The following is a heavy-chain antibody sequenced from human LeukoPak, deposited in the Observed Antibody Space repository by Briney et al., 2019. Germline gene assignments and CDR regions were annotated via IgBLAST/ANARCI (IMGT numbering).Heavy chain of an antibody. D-gene: IGHD3-3*01. Sequence: SETLSLTCAVSGGSISSTNWWSWVRQPPGKGLERIGEIYHNGSTNYNPSLKSRVIISVDKSKNQFSLKLSSVTAADTAVYYCTGNGYYSLEYWGQGTLVTVSS. V-gene: IGHV4-4*02. CDR3: TGNGYYSLEY. J-gene: IGHJ4*02. CDR1: GGSISSTNW. CDR2: IYHNGST.